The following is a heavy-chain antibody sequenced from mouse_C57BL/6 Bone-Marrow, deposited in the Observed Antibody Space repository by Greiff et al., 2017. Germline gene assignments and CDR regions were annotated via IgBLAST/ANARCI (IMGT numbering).Heavy chain of an antibody. CDR3: ARYDWYYAIDY. J-gene: IGHJ4*01. CDR2: ISSGSSTT. CDR1: GFTFSDYG. D-gene: IGHD2-12*01. Sequence: EVQLVESGGGLVKPGGSLKLSCAASGFTFSDYGMHWVRQAPEQGLEWVAYISSGSSTTYYADTVKGRFTLSRDNANNTLFLQMTSLRSEDTAMYYCARYDWYYAIDYWGQGTSVTVSS. V-gene: IGHV5-17*01.